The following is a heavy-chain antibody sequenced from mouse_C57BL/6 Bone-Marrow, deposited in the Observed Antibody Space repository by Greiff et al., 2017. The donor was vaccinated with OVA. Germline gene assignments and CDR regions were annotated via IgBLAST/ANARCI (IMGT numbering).Heavy chain of an antibody. D-gene: IGHD2-1*01. CDR2: IHPNSGST. V-gene: IGHV1-64*01. J-gene: IGHJ3*01. CDR3: ARSERNAFAD. CDR1: GYTFTSYW. Sequence: QVQLQQPGAELVKPGASVKLSCKASGYTFTSYWLHWVKQRPGQGLEWIGMIHPNSGSTNYNEKLKSKATLTVDTSSSTAYMQLSRLTYEDSAVFDEARSERNAFADWGKGTLVTVSS.